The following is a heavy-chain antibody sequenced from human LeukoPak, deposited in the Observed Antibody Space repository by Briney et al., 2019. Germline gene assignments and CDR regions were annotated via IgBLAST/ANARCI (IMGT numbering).Heavy chain of an antibody. V-gene: IGHV4-39*07. J-gene: IGHJ4*02. CDR3: ARDGEMATIENYFDY. D-gene: IGHD5-24*01. CDR2: IYYSGST. CDR1: GGSISSNHYY. Sequence: SETLSLTCTVSGGSISSNHYYRGWIRQPPGKGLEWIGSIYYSGSTHYNPSLKSRVTISIDTSKNQFSLKLSSVTAADTAVYYCARDGEMATIENYFDYWGQGTLVTVSS.